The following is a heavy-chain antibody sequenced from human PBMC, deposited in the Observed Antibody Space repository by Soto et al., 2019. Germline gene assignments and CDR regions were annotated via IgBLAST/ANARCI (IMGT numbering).Heavy chain of an antibody. CDR2: MHYTGNS. CDR3: ARMITATGTEYFDL. Sequence: SETLSLTCSFSGDSVTSHYLTWIRQSPEKGLEWIGYMHYTGNSHYNPSLKSRVTMSVDTSKNQFTLKLTSVTPADTAVYYCARMITATGTEYFDLWGRVALVTVST. V-gene: IGHV4-59*02. CDR1: GDSVTSHY. J-gene: IGHJ2*01. D-gene: IGHD6-13*01.